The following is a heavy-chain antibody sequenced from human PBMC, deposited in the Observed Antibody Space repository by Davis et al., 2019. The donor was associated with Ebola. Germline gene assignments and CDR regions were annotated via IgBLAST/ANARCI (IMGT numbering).Heavy chain of an antibody. J-gene: IGHJ4*02. D-gene: IGHD6-13*01. V-gene: IGHV3-30-3*01. Sequence: GESLKISCAASGFTFSSYAMRWVRQAPGKGLEWVAVISYDGSNKYYADSVKGRFTISRDNSKNTLYLQMNSLRTEDTAVYYCARDWQQLGTGLDYWGQGTLVTVSS. CDR3: ARDWQQLGTGLDY. CDR1: GFTFSSYA. CDR2: ISYDGSNK.